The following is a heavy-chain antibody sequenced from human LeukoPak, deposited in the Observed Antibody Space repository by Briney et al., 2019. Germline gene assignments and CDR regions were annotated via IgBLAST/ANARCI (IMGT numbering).Heavy chain of an antibody. CDR3: ARWETTNWFDP. J-gene: IGHJ5*02. CDR2: ISAYNGNT. CDR1: GYPFTSYG. Sequence: ASVKVSCRASGYPFTSYGISWVRQAPGQGLEWMGWISAYNGNTNYAQKLQGRVTMTTDTSTSTAYMELRSLRSDDTAVYYCARWETTNWFDPWGQGTLVTVSS. D-gene: IGHD1-26*01. V-gene: IGHV1-18*01.